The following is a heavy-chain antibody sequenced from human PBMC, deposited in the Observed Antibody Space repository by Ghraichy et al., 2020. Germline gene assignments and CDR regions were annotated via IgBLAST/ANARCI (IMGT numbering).Heavy chain of an antibody. V-gene: IGHV3-23*01. J-gene: IGHJ4*02. Sequence: GGSLRLSCAASEFTFSTYGMIWVRQAPGKGLEWVSTISGGGGSTYYADSVKGRFTISRDNSKNTLYLQLSSLRAEDTAVYYCARGRGTVAGTFAYWGQGTLVTVSS. CDR2: ISGGGGST. CDR3: ARGRGTVAGTFAY. D-gene: IGHD6-19*01. CDR1: EFTFSTYG.